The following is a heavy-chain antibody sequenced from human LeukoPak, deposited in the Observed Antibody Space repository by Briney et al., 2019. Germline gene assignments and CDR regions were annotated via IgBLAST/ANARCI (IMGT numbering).Heavy chain of an antibody. V-gene: IGHV4-30-4*01. CDR3: ARKRYSSSWYFGY. CDR2: IYYSGST. CDR1: GGSISSGDYY. D-gene: IGHD6-13*01. Sequence: SETLSLTCTVSGGSISSGDYYWSWIRQPPGKGLEWIGYIYYSGSTYYNPSLKSRVTISVDKSKNQFSLKLSSVTAADTAVYYCARKRYSSSWYFGYWGQGTLVTVSS. J-gene: IGHJ4*02.